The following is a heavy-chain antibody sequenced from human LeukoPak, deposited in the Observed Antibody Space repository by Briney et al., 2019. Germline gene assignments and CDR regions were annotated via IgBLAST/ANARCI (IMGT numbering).Heavy chain of an antibody. CDR1: GFTFSSYV. CDR3: AKEGGSQNYYYYYMDV. Sequence: QPGGSLRLSCAASGFTFSSYVMHWVRQAPGKGLEWAAFIRYDGSNKYYADSVRGRFTISRDNSKTTLFLQMNSLRAEDTAVYYCAKEGGSQNYYYYYMDVWGKGTTVTVSS. J-gene: IGHJ6*03. CDR2: IRYDGSNK. V-gene: IGHV3-30*02. D-gene: IGHD1-26*01.